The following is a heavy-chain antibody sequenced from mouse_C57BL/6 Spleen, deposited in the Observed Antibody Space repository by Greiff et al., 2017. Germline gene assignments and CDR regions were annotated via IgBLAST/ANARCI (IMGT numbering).Heavy chain of an antibody. CDR2: IYPGDGDT. V-gene: IGHV1-80*01. J-gene: IGHJ1*03. Sequence: QVTLKVSGAELVKPGASVKISCKASGYAFSSYWMNWVKQRPGKGLEWIGQIYPGDGDTNYNGKFKGKATLTADKSSSTAYMQLSSLTSEDSAVYFCARDYDYDSDFDVWGTGTTVTVSS. D-gene: IGHD2-4*01. CDR1: GYAFSSYW. CDR3: ARDYDYDSDFDV.